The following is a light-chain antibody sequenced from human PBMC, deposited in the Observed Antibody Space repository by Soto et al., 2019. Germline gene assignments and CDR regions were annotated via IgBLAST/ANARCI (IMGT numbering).Light chain of an antibody. CDR1: QSINNW. CDR2: KAS. J-gene: IGKJ1*01. CDR3: QQYNSYSWT. Sequence: DIQMTQSPSTLSASVGDRVTITCRASQSINNWLAWYQQKPGKAPKVLVYKASSFESGVPSRYSGRGSGTEFTLTVSSLQPDDFATYYCQQYNSYSWTFGQGTKVQIK. V-gene: IGKV1-5*03.